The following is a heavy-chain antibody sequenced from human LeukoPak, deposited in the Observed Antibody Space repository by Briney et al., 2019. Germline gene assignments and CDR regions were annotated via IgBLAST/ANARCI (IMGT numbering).Heavy chain of an antibody. D-gene: IGHD5-12*01. V-gene: IGHV3-23*01. CDR2: ISGSGGST. Sequence: GGSLRLPCAASGFTFSSYAMSWVRQAPGKGLEWVSAISGSGGSTYYADSVKGRFTISRDNSKNTLYLQMNGLRAEDTAVYYCAKGFGGATIYNYFDYWGQGTLVTVSS. J-gene: IGHJ4*02. CDR3: AKGFGGATIYNYFDY. CDR1: GFTFSSYA.